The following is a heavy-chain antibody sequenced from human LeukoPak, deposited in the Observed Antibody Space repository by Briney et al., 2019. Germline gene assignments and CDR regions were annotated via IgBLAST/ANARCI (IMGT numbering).Heavy chain of an antibody. CDR2: INPNSGGT. J-gene: IGHJ4*02. CDR1: GSTFTGYY. D-gene: IGHD1-26*01. V-gene: IGHV1-2*02. CDR3: ASGYSGSYYGQDY. Sequence: ASVKVSCKASGSTFTGYYMHWVRQAPGQGLEWMGWINPNSGGTNYAQKFQGRVTMTRDTSISTAYMELSRLRSDDTAVYYCASGYSGSYYGQDYWGQGTLVTVSS.